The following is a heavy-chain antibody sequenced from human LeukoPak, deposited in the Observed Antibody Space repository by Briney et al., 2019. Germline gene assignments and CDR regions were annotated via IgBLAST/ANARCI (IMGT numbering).Heavy chain of an antibody. D-gene: IGHD2-15*01. CDR3: ARGGGGDFDY. J-gene: IGHJ4*02. Sequence: GGSLRLSCAASGFTFSNYWMSWVRQAPGKGLEWVANIKQDGSEKYYVDSVKGRFTISRDNAKNSLYLQMNSLRAEDTAVYYCARGGGGDFDYWGQGTLVTFSS. V-gene: IGHV3-7*01. CDR1: GFTFSNYW. CDR2: IKQDGSEK.